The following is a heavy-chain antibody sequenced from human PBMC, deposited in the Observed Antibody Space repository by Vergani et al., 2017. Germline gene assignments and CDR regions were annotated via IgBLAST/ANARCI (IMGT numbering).Heavy chain of an antibody. CDR2: ISYDGSNK. CDR3: ARGPLSSSWYVKIGEVIDY. J-gene: IGHJ4*02. D-gene: IGHD6-13*01. CDR1: GFTFSSYA. V-gene: IGHV3-30-3*01. Sequence: VQLLESGGGLVQPGGSLRLSCAASGFTFSSYAMHWVRQAPGKGLEWVAVISYDGSNKYYADSVKGRFTISRDNAKNSLYLQMNSLRAEDTAVYYCARGPLSSSWYVKIGEVIDYWGQGTLVTVSS.